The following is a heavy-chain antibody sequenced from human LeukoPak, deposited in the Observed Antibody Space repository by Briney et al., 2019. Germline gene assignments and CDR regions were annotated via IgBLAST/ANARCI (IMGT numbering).Heavy chain of an antibody. D-gene: IGHD3-22*01. CDR1: GFTFSTYA. V-gene: IGHV3-23*01. J-gene: IGHJ4*02. CDR3: GKDVRDHYDTSGYYPYDY. CDR2: ISGNGGST. Sequence: QPGGSLRLSCAASGFTFSTYAMSWVRQAPGKGLEWVSGISGNGGSTFYADSVKGRFTISRYNSKNTLYLQMNSLRAEDTAVYYCGKDVRDHYDTSGYYPYDYWGQGTLVTVSS.